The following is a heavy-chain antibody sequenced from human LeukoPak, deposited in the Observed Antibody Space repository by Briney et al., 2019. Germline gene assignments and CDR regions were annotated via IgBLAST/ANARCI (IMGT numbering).Heavy chain of an antibody. CDR3: ARGDTYYYDRSGYYGNYYGMDV. D-gene: IGHD3-22*01. V-gene: IGHV3-21*01. Sequence: GGSLRLSCAASGFTFSSYSMNWVRQAPGKGLEWVSSISSSSSYIYYADSVKGRFTISRDNAKNSLYLQMNSLRAEDTAVYYCARGDTYYYDRSGYYGNYYGMDVWGQGTTVTVSS. CDR2: ISSSSSYI. J-gene: IGHJ6*02. CDR1: GFTFSSYS.